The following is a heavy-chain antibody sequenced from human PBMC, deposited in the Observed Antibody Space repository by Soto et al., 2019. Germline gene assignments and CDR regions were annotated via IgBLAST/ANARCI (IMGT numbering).Heavy chain of an antibody. CDR3: ARGQQYYDSSGRNWFDP. D-gene: IGHD3-22*01. CDR2: ISSSTSFI. CDR1: GFTFSSYS. Sequence: GGSLRLSCAASGFTFSSYSMSWVRQAPGKGLEWVASISSSTSFIFYTDSVKGRFTISRDNAKKSLYLQMNSLRVEDTAVYWCARGQQYYDSSGRNWFDPWGQGTLVTVSS. V-gene: IGHV3-21*01. J-gene: IGHJ5*02.